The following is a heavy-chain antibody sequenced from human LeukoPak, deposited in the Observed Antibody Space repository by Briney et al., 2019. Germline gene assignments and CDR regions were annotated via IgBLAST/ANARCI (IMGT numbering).Heavy chain of an antibody. V-gene: IGHV3-7*01. J-gene: IGHJ4*02. CDR2: IKQDGSEK. Sequence: PGGSLTLSCAASGFTFSSYWVSWVRQAPGKGLEWVANIKQDGSEKYYVDSVKGRFTISRDNAKNSPYLQMNSLRAEDTAVYYCAGRATTERGYSYGLDYWGQVTLVTVSS. CDR3: AGRATTERGYSYGLDY. D-gene: IGHD5-18*01. CDR1: GFTFSSYW.